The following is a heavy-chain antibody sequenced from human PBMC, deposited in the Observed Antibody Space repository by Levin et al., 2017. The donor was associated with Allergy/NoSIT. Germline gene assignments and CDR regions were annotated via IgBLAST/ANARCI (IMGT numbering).Heavy chain of an antibody. CDR3: VKAGGITGNY. J-gene: IGHJ4*02. CDR1: GFTFSSYN. Sequence: GESLKISCSASGFTFSSYNMHWVRQAPGKGLEYVSAITSNGGSTFYADSVKGRFSIFRDNSKNTLYLQMSSLRLEDTAVYHCVKAGGITGNYWGQGTLVTVSS. CDR2: ITSNGGST. V-gene: IGHV3-64D*06. D-gene: IGHD1-14*01.